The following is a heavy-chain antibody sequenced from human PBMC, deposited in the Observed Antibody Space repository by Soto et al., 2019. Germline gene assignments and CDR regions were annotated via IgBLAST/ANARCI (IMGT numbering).Heavy chain of an antibody. CDR3: ARSGDYVGLGIDF. CDR2: IYYSGST. Sequence: QVQLQESGPGLVKPSETLSLTCTVSGDSFSGYYWTWIRQPPGKGLEYIGYIYYSGSTNYNPSLKSRVTISLDTSMNQFSLKLSSVTAAYTAVYYCARSGDYVGLGIDFWGQGTLVTVSS. D-gene: IGHD4-17*01. V-gene: IGHV4-59*01. J-gene: IGHJ4*02. CDR1: GDSFSGYY.